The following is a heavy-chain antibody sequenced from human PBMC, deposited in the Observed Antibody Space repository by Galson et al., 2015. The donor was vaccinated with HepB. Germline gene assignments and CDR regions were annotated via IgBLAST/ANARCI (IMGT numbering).Heavy chain of an antibody. Sequence: SVKVSCKVSGYTLTELSMHWVRQAPGKGLEWMGGFDPEDGETIYAQKFQGRVTMTEDTSTDTAYMELSSLRSEDTAVYYCAGDIVGATYYYYGMGVWGQGTTVTVSS. J-gene: IGHJ6*02. CDR2: FDPEDGET. CDR1: GYTLTELS. D-gene: IGHD1-26*01. V-gene: IGHV1-24*01. CDR3: AGDIVGATYYYYGMGV.